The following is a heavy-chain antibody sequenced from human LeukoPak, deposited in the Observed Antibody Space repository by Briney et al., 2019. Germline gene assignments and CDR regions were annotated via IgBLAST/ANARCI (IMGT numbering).Heavy chain of an antibody. CDR3: ARGGYSFDY. V-gene: IGHV3-7*01. Sequence: GGSLRLSCAASGFSLSGYWMTWVRQAPGKGLEWVARLHADGVEQNYVDSVTGRFTMSRDDAKNSLDLQMNSLRVEDTAVYYCARGGYSFDYLGQGTLVAVSS. J-gene: IGHJ4*02. D-gene: IGHD5-18*01. CDR2: LHADGVEQ. CDR1: GFSLSGYW.